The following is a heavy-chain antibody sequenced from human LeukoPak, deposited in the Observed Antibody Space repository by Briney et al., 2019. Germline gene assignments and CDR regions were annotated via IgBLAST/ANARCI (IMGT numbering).Heavy chain of an antibody. J-gene: IGHJ4*02. CDR2: IYSGGST. Sequence: GGSLRLSGAASGFTVSSNYMSWVRQAPGKGLEWVSVIYSGGSTYYADSVKGRFTISRDNSKNTLYLQMNSLRAEDTAVYYCARAIRFYFDYWGQGTLVTVSS. CDR3: ARAIRFYFDY. CDR1: GFTVSSNY. V-gene: IGHV3-66*01. D-gene: IGHD4-17*01.